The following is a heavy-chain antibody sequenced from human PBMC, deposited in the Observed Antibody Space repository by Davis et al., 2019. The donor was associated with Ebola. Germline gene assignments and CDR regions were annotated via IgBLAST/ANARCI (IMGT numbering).Heavy chain of an antibody. J-gene: IGHJ4*02. CDR1: GGSISSSDYY. Sequence: PSETLSLTCTVSGGSISSSDYYWGWIRQPPGKGLEWIGSISYSGSTYYNPSLKSRVTISVDTSKNQFSLKLSSVTAADTAVYYCARPYSSGWSDWGQGTLVTVSS. D-gene: IGHD6-19*01. CDR3: ARPYSSGWSD. V-gene: IGHV4-39*01. CDR2: ISYSGST.